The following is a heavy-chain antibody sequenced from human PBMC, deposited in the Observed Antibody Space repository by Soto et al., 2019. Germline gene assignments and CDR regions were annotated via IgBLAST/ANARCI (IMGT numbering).Heavy chain of an antibody. CDR3: ARGEQYSGRIFDY. D-gene: IGHD1-26*01. J-gene: IGHJ4*01. V-gene: IGHV4-61*08. CDR2: VYYGGST. CDR1: GGSVSSGDYY. Sequence: ASETLSLTCAVSGGSVSSGDYYWTWIRQPPGKGPEWIGYVYYGGSTNYNPSLRSRVTISVEAAKNQYSLQLNSVTPEDTAVYFCARGEQYSGRIFDYWGQGTLVTVSS.